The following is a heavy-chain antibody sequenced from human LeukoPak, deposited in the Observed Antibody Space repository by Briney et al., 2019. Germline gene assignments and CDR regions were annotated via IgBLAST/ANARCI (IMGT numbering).Heavy chain of an antibody. CDR3: ARNLGSSSLTYGTEEGGDFDY. V-gene: IGHV4-39*07. J-gene: IGHJ4*02. D-gene: IGHD6-13*01. CDR2: IYYSGST. CDR1: GGSISRSGYY. Sequence: PSETLSLTCTVSGGSISRSGYYWGWIRQPPGKGLEWIGSIYYSGSTFYNPSLKSRLTISGDKSKNQFSLKLSSVTAADTAVYYCARNLGSSSLTYGTEEGGDFDYWGQGTLVTVSS.